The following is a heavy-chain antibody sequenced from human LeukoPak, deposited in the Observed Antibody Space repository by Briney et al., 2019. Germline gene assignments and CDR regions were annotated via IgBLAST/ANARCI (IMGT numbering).Heavy chain of an antibody. Sequence: GGSLRLSCAVSGFTLSNYDMHWVRQAPGKGLEWVAVISYDGSNKYYADSVKGRFTISRDNSKNTLYLQMNSLRAEDTAVYYCAKDLCSGGSCYYFDYWGQGTLVAVSS. CDR3: AKDLCSGGSCYYFDY. V-gene: IGHV3-30*18. CDR1: GFTLSNYD. J-gene: IGHJ4*02. CDR2: ISYDGSNK. D-gene: IGHD2-15*01.